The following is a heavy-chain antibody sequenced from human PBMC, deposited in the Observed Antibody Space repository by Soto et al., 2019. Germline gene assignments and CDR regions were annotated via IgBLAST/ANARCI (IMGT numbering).Heavy chain of an antibody. Sequence: SETLSLSCTVSGGSISSGDYYWSWIRQPPGKGLEWIGYIYYSGSTYYNPSLKSRVTISVDTSKNQFSLKLSSVTAADTAVYYCARAVLRFLEWLPAPWYFDYWGQGTLVTVSS. CDR2: IYYSGST. V-gene: IGHV4-30-4*01. J-gene: IGHJ4*02. D-gene: IGHD3-3*01. CDR3: ARAVLRFLEWLPAPWYFDY. CDR1: GGSISSGDYY.